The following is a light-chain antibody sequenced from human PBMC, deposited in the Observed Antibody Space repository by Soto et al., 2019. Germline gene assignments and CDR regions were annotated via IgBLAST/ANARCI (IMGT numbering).Light chain of an antibody. J-gene: IGKJ5*01. CDR2: GAS. Sequence: IVVTQSPATLSVSPGERATLSCRASQSVSSNLAWYQQKPGQAPRLLIYGASTRATGIPARFSGSGSGTEVTLTISSLQSEDVAVYYCQQYNNWPITFGQGTRLEIK. CDR3: QQYNNWPIT. V-gene: IGKV3-15*01. CDR1: QSVSSN.